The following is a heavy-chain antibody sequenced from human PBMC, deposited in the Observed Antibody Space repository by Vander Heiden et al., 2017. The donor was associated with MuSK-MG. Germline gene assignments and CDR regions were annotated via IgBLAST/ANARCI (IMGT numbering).Heavy chain of an antibody. D-gene: IGHD3-16*01. CDR3: ARGLGSANPSRRHIGVY. Sequence: QVQLVQSGAEVKKPGSSVKVSCKASGGTFSSYAISWVRQAPGQGLEWMGGIIPIFGTANYAQKFQGRVTITADKSTSTAYMELSSLRSEDTAVDYCARGLGSANPSRRHIGVYWGQGTMVTVSS. CDR2: IIPIFGTA. V-gene: IGHV1-69*06. J-gene: IGHJ4*02. CDR1: GGTFSSYA.